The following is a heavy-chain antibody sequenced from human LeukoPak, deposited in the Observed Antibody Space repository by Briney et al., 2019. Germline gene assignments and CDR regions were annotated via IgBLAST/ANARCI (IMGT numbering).Heavy chain of an antibody. V-gene: IGHV4-59*01. CDR2: IYYSGNT. CDR1: GGSISPYY. Sequence: SETLSLTXTVSGGSISPYYWSWIRQPPGKGLEWLGYIYYSGNTEYKPSLKSRVAMSVDTSKNQFSLRLSSVTAADTAVYYCARSTGSTMFIDYWGQGTLVTVSS. J-gene: IGHJ4*02. CDR3: ARSTGSTMFIDY. D-gene: IGHD3-10*02.